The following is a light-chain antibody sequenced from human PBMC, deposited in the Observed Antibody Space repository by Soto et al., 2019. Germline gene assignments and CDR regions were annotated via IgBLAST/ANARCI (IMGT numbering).Light chain of an antibody. V-gene: IGKV3-20*01. CDR2: GAS. J-gene: IGKJ5*01. CDR1: QSVSSSY. CDR3: QQYGSSPPRIT. Sequence: ERVMTQSPATLSLSPGERATLSCRASQSVSSSYLAWYQQKTGQAPRLLIYGASSRATGIPDRFSGSGSGTDFTLNISRLEPEDFAVYYCQQYGSSPPRITFGQGTRLEIK.